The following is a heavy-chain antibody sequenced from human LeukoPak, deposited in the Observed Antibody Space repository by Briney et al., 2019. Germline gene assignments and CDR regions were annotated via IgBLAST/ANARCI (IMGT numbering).Heavy chain of an antibody. Sequence: GASVKVSCKASGYTFTSYDINWVRQATGQGLEWMGWMNPNSGNTGYAQKFQGRVTMTRNTSISTAYMELSSLRSEDTAVYYCARGSSGWYLDYYYYMDVWGKGTTVTVSS. CDR2: MNPNSGNT. CDR1: GYTFTSYD. D-gene: IGHD6-19*01. V-gene: IGHV1-8*01. CDR3: ARGSSGWYLDYYYYMDV. J-gene: IGHJ6*03.